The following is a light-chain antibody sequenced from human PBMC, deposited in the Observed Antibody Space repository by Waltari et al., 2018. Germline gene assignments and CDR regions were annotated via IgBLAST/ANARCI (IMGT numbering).Light chain of an antibody. V-gene: IGKV3-15*01. CDR1: QSVTSD. J-gene: IGKJ4*01. CDR2: GAS. CDR3: QQYNTWPLT. Sequence: ETLMTQSPATLSVSPGERVTLSCRASQSVTSDLAWYQQKPGQAPRLLIHGASARATGIAARFSGSGSGTEFTLTVANMQSEDFAIYYCQQYNTWPLTFGGGTKVEI.